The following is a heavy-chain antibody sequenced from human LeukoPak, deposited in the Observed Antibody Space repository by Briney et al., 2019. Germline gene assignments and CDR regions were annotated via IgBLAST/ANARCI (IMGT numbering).Heavy chain of an antibody. Sequence: GGSLRLSCAASGFTFSSYAMSWVRQAPGKGLEWVSAISSSGGSTYYADSVKGRFTISRDNSKNTLYLQMNSLRAEDTAVYYCAASTTAYYDILTGYYNLHYYYMDVWGKGTTVTVSS. CDR1: GFTFSSYA. D-gene: IGHD3-9*01. CDR3: AASTTAYYDILTGYYNLHYYYMDV. J-gene: IGHJ6*03. V-gene: IGHV3-23*01. CDR2: ISSSGGST.